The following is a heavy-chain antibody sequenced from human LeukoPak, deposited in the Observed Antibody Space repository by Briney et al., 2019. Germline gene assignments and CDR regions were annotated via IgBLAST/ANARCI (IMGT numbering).Heavy chain of an antibody. V-gene: IGHV3-23*01. J-gene: IGHJ3*01. CDR2: ISYSGANS. CDR1: GFTFSGSA. CDR3: ARNTQLST. Sequence: GRSLRLSCAASGFTFSGSAMSWVRQAPGEGLEWVSLISYSGANSYYTDSVRGRFTISRDNPKDTLFLQMNSLRAEDTAIYYCARNTQLSTWGLGTMVTVSS. D-gene: IGHD3-16*02.